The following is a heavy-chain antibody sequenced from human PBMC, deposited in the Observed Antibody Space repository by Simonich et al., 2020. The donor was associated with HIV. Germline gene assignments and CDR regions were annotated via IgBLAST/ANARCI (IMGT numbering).Heavy chain of an antibody. CDR2: TVPNGDTE. Sequence: QVQLVQSGAEVKKPGSSVKVSCRASGGTFSRYGLYWVRQAPGQGLEWLAGTVPNGDTEHKGQKYQGSVTITADKTTSKAYMELSSRRSEDTAVYYCARERIIRVEWFGELSFDYWGQGTLVTVSS. CDR3: ARERIIRVEWFGELSFDY. D-gene: IGHD3-10*01. J-gene: IGHJ4*02. V-gene: IGHV1-69*06. CDR1: GGTFSRYG.